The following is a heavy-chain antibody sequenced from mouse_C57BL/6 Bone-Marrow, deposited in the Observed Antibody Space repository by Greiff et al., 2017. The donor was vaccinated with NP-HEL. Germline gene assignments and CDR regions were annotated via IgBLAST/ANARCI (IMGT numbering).Heavy chain of an antibody. Sequence: EVQVVESGGDLVKPGGSLKLSCAASGFTFSSYGMSWVRQTPDKRLEWVATISSGGSYTYYPDSVKGRFTISRDNAKNTLYLQMSSLKSEDTAMYYCARHRPRPWFAYWGQGTLVTVSA. CDR3: ARHRPRPWFAY. J-gene: IGHJ3*01. CDR1: GFTFSSYG. CDR2: ISSGGSYT. V-gene: IGHV5-6*01.